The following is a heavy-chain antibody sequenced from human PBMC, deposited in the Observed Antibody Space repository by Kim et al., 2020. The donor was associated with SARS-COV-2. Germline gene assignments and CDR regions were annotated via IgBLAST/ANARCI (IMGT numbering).Heavy chain of an antibody. CDR1: GGSISRYY. Sequence: SETLSLTCTVSGGSISRYYCNWIRQPPGKELEWLGNIYYGGSTNHNPSLKSRVTISVDTSKHQFSLRLSSVTAADTAVYYCATSYSNLNFDYWGQGTLVT. J-gene: IGHJ4*02. CDR3: ATSYSNLNFDY. D-gene: IGHD6-13*01. CDR2: IYYGGST. V-gene: IGHV4-59*01.